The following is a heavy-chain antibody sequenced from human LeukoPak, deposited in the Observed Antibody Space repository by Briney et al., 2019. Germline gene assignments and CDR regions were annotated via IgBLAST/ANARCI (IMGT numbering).Heavy chain of an antibody. CDR1: GFTFDDYA. CDR2: ISTSSSYI. J-gene: IGHJ4*02. CDR3: ARDRDWNSGFDY. V-gene: IGHV3-21*01. D-gene: IGHD1-7*01. Sequence: PGGSLRLSCAASGFTFDDYAMHWVRQAPGKGLEWVSSISTSSSYIYYADSVKGRFTISRDNAKNSLYLQMNSLRAEDTAIYYCARDRDWNSGFDYWGQGTLVTVSS.